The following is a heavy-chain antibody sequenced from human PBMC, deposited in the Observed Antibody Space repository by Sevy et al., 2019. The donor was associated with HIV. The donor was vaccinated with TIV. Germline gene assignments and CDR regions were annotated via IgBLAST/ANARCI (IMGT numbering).Heavy chain of an antibody. D-gene: IGHD3-10*01. CDR3: ARGMEGNDAFDI. J-gene: IGHJ3*02. Sequence: GGSLRLSCAASGFTVSSNYMSWVRQAPGKGLEWVSVIYSGGSTNYVDSVKGRFTISRDNAKNTLYLQMNSLRAEDTAVYYCARGMEGNDAFDIWGQGTMVTVSS. V-gene: IGHV3-53*01. CDR1: GFTVSSNY. CDR2: IYSGGST.